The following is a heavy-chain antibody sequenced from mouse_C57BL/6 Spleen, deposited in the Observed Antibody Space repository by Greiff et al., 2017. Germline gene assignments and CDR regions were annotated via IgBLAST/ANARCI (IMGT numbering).Heavy chain of an antibody. J-gene: IGHJ2*01. CDR3: ARSSSGYVGYFDY. D-gene: IGHD3-2*02. CDR2: LWTGGGT. CDR1: GFSLTSYA. V-gene: IGHV2-9-1*01. Sequence: QVHVKQSGPGLVAPSQSLSITCTVSGFSLTSYAISWVRQPPGKGLEWLGVLWTGGGTIYNSALKARLGISKYNSKSQVFLRMNSLQADDTARCDCARSSSGYVGYFDYWGQGTTLTVSS.